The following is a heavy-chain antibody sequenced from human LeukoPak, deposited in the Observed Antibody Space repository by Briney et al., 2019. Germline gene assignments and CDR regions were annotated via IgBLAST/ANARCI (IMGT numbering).Heavy chain of an antibody. CDR2: ISYDGSNK. CDR1: GFTFSSYA. V-gene: IGHV3-30-3*01. D-gene: IGHD1-26*01. J-gene: IGHJ4*02. CDR3: ASSGSYRFDY. Sequence: GGPLRLSCAASGFTFSSYAMHWVRQAPGKGLEWVAVISYDGSNKYYADSVKGRFTISRDNSKNTLYLQMNSLRDEDTAVYYCASSGSYRFDYWGQGTLVTVSS.